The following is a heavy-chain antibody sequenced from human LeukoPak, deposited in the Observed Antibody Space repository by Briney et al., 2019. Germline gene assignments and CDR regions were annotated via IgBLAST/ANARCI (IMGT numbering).Heavy chain of an antibody. J-gene: IGHJ4*02. CDR2: IYYSGST. CDR1: GGSISSYY. CDR3: ARVSPSSWYDY. Sequence: SETLSLTCTVSGGSISSYYWSWIRQPPGKGLEWIGDIYYSGSTNYNPSLKSRVTISVDTSKNQFSLKLSSVTAADTAVYYCARVSPSSWYDYWGQGTLVTVSS. V-gene: IGHV4-59*01. D-gene: IGHD6-13*01.